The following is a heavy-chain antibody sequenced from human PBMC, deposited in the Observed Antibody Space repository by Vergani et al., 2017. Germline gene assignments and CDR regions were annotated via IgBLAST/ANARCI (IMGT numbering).Heavy chain of an antibody. J-gene: IGHJ4*02. Sequence: EVQLVESGGGLVKPGGSLRLSCAASGFTFSSYSMNWVRQAPGKGLEWVSSISSSSSYIYYADSVKGRFTSSRDNAKNSLYLQMNSRRAEDTAVYYCASYGSGSSPFDYWGQGTLVSCSS. CDR1: GFTFSSYS. CDR3: ASYGSGSSPFDY. V-gene: IGHV3-21*01. D-gene: IGHD3-10*01. CDR2: ISSSSSYI.